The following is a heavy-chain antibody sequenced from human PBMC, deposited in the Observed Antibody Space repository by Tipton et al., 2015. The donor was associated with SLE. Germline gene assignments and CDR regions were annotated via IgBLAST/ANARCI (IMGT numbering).Heavy chain of an antibody. CDR2: IYHTGST. CDR3: ARDHRELDDSYWKAFDI. V-gene: IGHV4-4*02. D-gene: IGHD3-22*01. CDR1: GGSISSNTW. J-gene: IGHJ3*02. Sequence: TLSLTCAVSGGSISSNTWWNWVRQPPGKGLEWIGEIYHTGSTNYNPSLKSRVTISLDKSKNQFSLKLSSVTAADTAVYYCARDHRELDDSYWKAFDIWGQGTMVTVSS.